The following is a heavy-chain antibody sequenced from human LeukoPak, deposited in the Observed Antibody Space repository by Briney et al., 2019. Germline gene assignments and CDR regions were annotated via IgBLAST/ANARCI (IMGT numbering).Heavy chain of an antibody. CDR1: GGSFSGYY. V-gene: IGHV4-34*01. CDR2: INHSGST. Sequence: SETLSLTCAVYGGSFSGYYWSWIRQPPGKGLEWIGEINHSGSTNYNSSLKSRVTISVDTSKNQFSLKLSSVTAADTAVYYCARGGDSSSWYLYYFDYWGQGTLVTVSS. D-gene: IGHD6-13*01. J-gene: IGHJ4*02. CDR3: ARGGDSSSWYLYYFDY.